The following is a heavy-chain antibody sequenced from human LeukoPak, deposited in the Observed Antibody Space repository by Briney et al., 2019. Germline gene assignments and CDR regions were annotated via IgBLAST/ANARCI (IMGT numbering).Heavy chain of an antibody. D-gene: IGHD3-10*01. Sequence: SETLSLTCTVSGGSISSYYWSWIRQPPGKGLEWIGYIYYSGSTNYNPSLKSRVTISVDTCKNQFSLNLSSVTAADTAVYYCARDSGYGSGSYYTRTVSGFDPWGQGTLVTVSS. CDR2: IYYSGST. J-gene: IGHJ5*02. CDR1: GGSISSYY. V-gene: IGHV4-59*01. CDR3: ARDSGYGSGSYYTRTVSGFDP.